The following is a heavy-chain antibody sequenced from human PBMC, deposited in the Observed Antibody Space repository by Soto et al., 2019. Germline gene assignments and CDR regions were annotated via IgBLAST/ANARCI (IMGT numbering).Heavy chain of an antibody. CDR3: ARVIAARPPAYYYYGMDV. Sequence: GGSLRLSCAASGFTFSSYAMHWVRQAPGKGLEWVAVISYDGSNKYYADSVKGRFTISRDNSKNTLYLQMNSLRAEDTAVYYCARVIAARPPAYYYYGMDVWGQGTTVTVSS. D-gene: IGHD6-6*01. V-gene: IGHV3-30-3*01. CDR1: GFTFSSYA. CDR2: ISYDGSNK. J-gene: IGHJ6*02.